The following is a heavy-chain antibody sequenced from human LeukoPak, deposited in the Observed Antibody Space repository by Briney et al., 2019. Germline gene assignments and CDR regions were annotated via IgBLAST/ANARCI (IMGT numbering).Heavy chain of an antibody. J-gene: IGHJ5*02. Sequence: PSRTLSLTCTVSGGSISSGDYYWSWIRQPPGKCLEWIGYIYYSGSTYYNPSLKSRVTISVDTSKNQFSLKLSSVTAADTDVYYCAREGWSTSCRTTQNWFVPWGEGTLVTVSS. CDR1: GGSISSGDYY. CDR3: AREGWSTSCRTTQNWFVP. D-gene: IGHD2-2*01. V-gene: IGHV4-30-4*08. CDR2: IYYSGST.